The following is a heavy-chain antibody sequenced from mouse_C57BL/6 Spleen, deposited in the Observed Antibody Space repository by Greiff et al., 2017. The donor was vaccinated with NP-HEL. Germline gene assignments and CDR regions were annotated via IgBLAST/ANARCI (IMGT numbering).Heavy chain of an antibody. Sequence: EVQLQESGAELVRPGASVKLSCTASGFNIKDDYMHWVKQRPEQGLEWIGWIDPENGDTEYASKFQGKATITADTSSNTAYLQLSSLTSEDTAVYYCTTLYYYGSSWGDWGQGTTLTVSS. J-gene: IGHJ2*01. D-gene: IGHD1-1*01. CDR3: TTLYYYGSSWGD. CDR1: GFNIKDDY. V-gene: IGHV14-4*01. CDR2: IDPENGDT.